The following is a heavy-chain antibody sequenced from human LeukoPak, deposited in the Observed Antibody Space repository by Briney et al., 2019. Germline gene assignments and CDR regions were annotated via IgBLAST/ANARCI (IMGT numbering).Heavy chain of an antibody. J-gene: IGHJ5*02. CDR2: IYYSGST. CDR1: GGSISSSSYY. V-gene: IGHV4-39*07. CDR3: ARDGSGLKNWFDP. D-gene: IGHD3-10*01. Sequence: SETLSLTCTVSGGSISSSSYYWGWIRQPPGKGLEWIGSIYYSGSTYYNPSLKSRVTISVDTSKNQFSLKLSSVTAADTAVYYCARDGSGLKNWFDPWGQGTLVTVSS.